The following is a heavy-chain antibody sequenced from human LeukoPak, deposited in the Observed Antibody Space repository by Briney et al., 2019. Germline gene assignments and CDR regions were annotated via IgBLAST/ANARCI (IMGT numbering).Heavy chain of an antibody. CDR2: IWYDGSNK. D-gene: IGHD3-3*01. V-gene: IGHV3-33*06. Sequence: PGGSLRLSCAAPGFTFSSYGMHWVRQAPGKGLEWVAVIWYDGSNKYYADSVKGRFTISRDNSKNTLYLQMNSLRAEDTAVYYCAKDGDYDFWSWYFDYWGQGTLVTVSS. CDR3: AKDGDYDFWSWYFDY. CDR1: GFTFSSYG. J-gene: IGHJ4*02.